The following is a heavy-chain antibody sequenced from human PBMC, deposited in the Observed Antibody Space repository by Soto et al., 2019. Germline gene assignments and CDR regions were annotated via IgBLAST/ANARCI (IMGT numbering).Heavy chain of an antibody. D-gene: IGHD6-13*01. CDR3: ARDPEELAAADDAFDI. J-gene: IGHJ3*02. Sequence: LSLTCAASGFTFSSYWMSWVRQAPGKGLEWVANIKQDGSEKYYVDSVKGRFTISRDNAKNSLYLQMNSLRAEDTAVYYCARDPEELAAADDAFDIWGQGTMVTVSS. CDR2: IKQDGSEK. CDR1: GFTFSSYW. V-gene: IGHV3-7*03.